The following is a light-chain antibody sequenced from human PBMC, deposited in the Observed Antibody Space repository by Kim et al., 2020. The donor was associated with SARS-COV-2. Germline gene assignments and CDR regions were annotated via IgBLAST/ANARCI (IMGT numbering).Light chain of an antibody. CDR3: QAWDRSNVV. J-gene: IGLJ2*01. V-gene: IGLV3-1*01. CDR1: KVGDKY. CDR2: EDN. Sequence: VPPGQTASITCSGDKVGDKYACWYQQTPGQSPVLVIYEDNKRPSGIPERFSGSNSGNTATLTIRGTQAMDEAEYFCQAWDRSNVVFGGGTQLTVL.